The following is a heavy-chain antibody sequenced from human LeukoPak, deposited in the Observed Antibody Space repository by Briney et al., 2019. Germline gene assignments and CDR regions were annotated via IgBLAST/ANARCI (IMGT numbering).Heavy chain of an antibody. CDR2: MNPNSGNT. V-gene: IGHV1-8*01. D-gene: IGHD6-13*01. Sequence: VASVKVSCKASGYTFTSYDINWVRQATGQGLEWMGWMNPNSGNTGYAQKFQGRVTMTRNTSISTAYMELSSLRSEDTAVYYCAREIAAAGTTVWFDPWGQGTLVTVSS. J-gene: IGHJ5*02. CDR3: AREIAAAGTTVWFDP. CDR1: GYTFTSYD.